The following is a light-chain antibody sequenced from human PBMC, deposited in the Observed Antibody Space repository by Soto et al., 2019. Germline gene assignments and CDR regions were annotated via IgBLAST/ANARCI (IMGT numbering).Light chain of an antibody. J-gene: IGLJ3*02. Sequence: QSALTQPASVSGSPGQSITISCTGTSSDVGGYNYVSWYQQHPGRAPKLTIYEVSNRPSGVSNRFSGSKSGNTASLTISGLQAEDEADYYCCSYTTSTTWVFGGGTQLTVL. CDR3: CSYTTSTTWV. V-gene: IGLV2-14*01. CDR1: SSDVGGYNY. CDR2: EVS.